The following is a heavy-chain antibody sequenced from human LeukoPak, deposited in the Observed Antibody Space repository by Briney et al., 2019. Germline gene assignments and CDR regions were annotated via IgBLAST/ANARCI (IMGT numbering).Heavy chain of an antibody. CDR3: ARDPTNSVGRKLFFDF. D-gene: IGHD2-15*01. J-gene: IGHJ4*02. CDR1: GYTFTGYY. Sequence: GASVKVSCKASGYTFTGYYMHWVRQAPGQGLEWMGWINPNSGGTNYAQKFQGRVTMTTDTSTTTAYMELRSLTSDDTAVYYCARDPTNSVGRKLFFDFWGQGTLVTVSS. V-gene: IGHV1-2*02. CDR2: INPNSGGT.